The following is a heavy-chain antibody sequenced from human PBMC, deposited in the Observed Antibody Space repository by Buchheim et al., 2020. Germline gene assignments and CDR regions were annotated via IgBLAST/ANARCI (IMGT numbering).Heavy chain of an antibody. CDR1: GYTFTGYY. D-gene: IGHD3-10*01. CDR3: ARARNTMVRGVIIIYGMDV. CDR2: INPNSGGT. J-gene: IGHJ6*02. Sequence: QVQLVQSGAEVKKPGASVKVSCKASGYTFTGYYMHWVRQAPGQGLEWMGWINPNSGGTNYAQKFQGWVTMTRDTSLSPAYMELSRLRSDDTAVYYCARARNTMVRGVIIIYGMDVWGQGTT. V-gene: IGHV1-2*04.